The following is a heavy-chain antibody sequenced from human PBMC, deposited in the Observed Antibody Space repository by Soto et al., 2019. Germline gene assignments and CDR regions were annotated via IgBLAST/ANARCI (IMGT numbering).Heavy chain of an antibody. V-gene: IGHV4-30-2*01. J-gene: IGHJ4*02. Sequence: TLSLTFAVSGGSVNIAGYSWSCIRQPPGKGLEWIGYIFHTGSTYYNPSLKSRVTISIDRSKNQFSLNLSSVTAADTAVYYCEREKRLGTYYFDHWGQATLVTVYS. CDR2: IFHTGST. D-gene: IGHD7-27*01. CDR3: EREKRLGTYYFDH. CDR1: GGSVNIAGYS.